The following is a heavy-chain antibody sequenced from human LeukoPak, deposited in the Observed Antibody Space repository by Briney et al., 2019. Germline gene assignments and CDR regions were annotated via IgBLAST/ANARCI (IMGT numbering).Heavy chain of an antibody. V-gene: IGHV4-34*01. CDR2: INHSGST. CDR1: GGSFSGYY. Sequence: SETLSLTCAVYGGSFSGYYWSWIRQPPGKGLEWIGEINHSGSTNYNPSLKSRVTTSVDTSKNQFSLKLSSVTAADTAVYYCASFGSGSYYAFDIWGQGTMVTVSS. D-gene: IGHD3-10*01. J-gene: IGHJ3*02. CDR3: ASFGSGSYYAFDI.